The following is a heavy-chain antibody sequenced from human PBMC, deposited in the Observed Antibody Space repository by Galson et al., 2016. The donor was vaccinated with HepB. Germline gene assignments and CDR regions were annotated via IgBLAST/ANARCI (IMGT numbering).Heavy chain of an antibody. CDR1: GGSINVGGSS. J-gene: IGHJ5*02. V-gene: IGHV4-31*03. CDR3: AREARQLVNYNYRFDL. D-gene: IGHD3-16*01. CDR2: IYNTGTS. Sequence: TLSLTCSVSGGSINVGGSSWSWIRQHPGKGLEWMGYIYNTGTSYSSPSLKSRLTISIDTSKNQFSLRLSSVTSADTAVYFCAREARQLVNYNYRFDLWGQGTQVTVSS.